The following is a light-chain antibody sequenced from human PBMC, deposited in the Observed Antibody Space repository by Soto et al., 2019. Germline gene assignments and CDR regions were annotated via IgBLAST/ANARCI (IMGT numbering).Light chain of an antibody. CDR3: QQYHSTPQIT. CDR1: QSVLYSSNNKNY. J-gene: IGKJ5*01. V-gene: IGKV4-1*01. CDR2: WAS. Sequence: DIVMTQSPDSLAVSLGERATINCKSSQSVLYSSNNKNYLAWYQQKPGQPPKLLIYWASTRESGVPDRFSGSGSGTDFTLTISSLQAEDVAVYYCQQYHSTPQITFGQGTRLEIK.